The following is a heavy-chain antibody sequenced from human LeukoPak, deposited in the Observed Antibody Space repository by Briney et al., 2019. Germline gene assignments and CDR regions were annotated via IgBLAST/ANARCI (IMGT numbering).Heavy chain of an antibody. CDR2: ISGSGGNT. CDR1: GFTFSSYA. J-gene: IGHJ4*02. V-gene: IGHV3-23*01. D-gene: IGHD3-10*01. Sequence: PGGSLRLSCAASGFTFSSYAMSWVRQAPGKGLECVSSISGSGGNTYYADSVKGRSTISRDNSKNTLYLQMNSLRPEDTAVYYCAKEGTLLWFGELPYFDYWGQGTLVTVSS. CDR3: AKEGTLLWFGELPYFDY.